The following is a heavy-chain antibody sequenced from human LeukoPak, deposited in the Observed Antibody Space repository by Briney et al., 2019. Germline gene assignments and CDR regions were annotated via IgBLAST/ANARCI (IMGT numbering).Heavy chain of an antibody. D-gene: IGHD1-26*01. CDR2: IYYSGST. CDR3: ARLGVGATTIDY. V-gene: IGHV4-59*01. J-gene: IGHJ4*02. CDR1: GGSITGYY. Sequence: SETLSLTCTVSGGSITGYYWVWIRQPPGKGLEWIGYIYYSGSTKYNPSLKSRIIISVDTSKNQFSLKLSSVTAADTAVYYCARLGVGATTIDYWGQGTLVTVSS.